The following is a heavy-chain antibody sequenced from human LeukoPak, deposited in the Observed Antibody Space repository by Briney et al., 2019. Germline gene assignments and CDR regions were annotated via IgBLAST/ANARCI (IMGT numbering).Heavy chain of an antibody. J-gene: IGHJ4*02. CDR3: ARTGGIKSIAAAGTGTFDY. Sequence: GGSLRLSCAASGFTFSSNSMNWVRQAPGKGLEWVSYISGSGNTIYYADSVKGRFTISRDNAKNSLFLQMNSLRAEDTAVYYCARTGGIKSIAAAGTGTFDYWGQGTLVTVSS. CDR2: ISGSGNTI. V-gene: IGHV3-48*04. CDR1: GFTFSSNS. D-gene: IGHD6-13*01.